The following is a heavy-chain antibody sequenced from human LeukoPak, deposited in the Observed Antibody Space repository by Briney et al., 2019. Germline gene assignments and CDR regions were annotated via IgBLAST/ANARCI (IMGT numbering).Heavy chain of an antibody. Sequence: GGSLRLSCAASGFTFSSYSMNWVRQAPGKGLEWVSYISSSSSTIYYADSVKGRFTISRDNAKNSPYLQMNSLRAEDTAVYYCARGPSTVTTPVGYWGQGTLVTVSS. CDR1: GFTFSSYS. V-gene: IGHV3-48*04. J-gene: IGHJ4*02. CDR3: ARGPSTVTTPVGY. D-gene: IGHD4-17*01. CDR2: ISSSSSTI.